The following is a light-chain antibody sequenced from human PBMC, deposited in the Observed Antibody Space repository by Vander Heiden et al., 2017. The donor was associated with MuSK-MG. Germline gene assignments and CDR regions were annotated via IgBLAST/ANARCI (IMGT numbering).Light chain of an antibody. Sequence: EMVLTQSPGTLSLSPGETATLSCRASQSVGNNHLAWYQQRPGQAPRLLIYGASRRATGIPDRFSGSGSGTDFTLTITRLEPEDAAVYYCQHWGRSPFTFGPGTKVDIK. CDR1: QSVGNNH. V-gene: IGKV3-20*01. CDR2: GAS. J-gene: IGKJ3*01. CDR3: QHWGRSPFT.